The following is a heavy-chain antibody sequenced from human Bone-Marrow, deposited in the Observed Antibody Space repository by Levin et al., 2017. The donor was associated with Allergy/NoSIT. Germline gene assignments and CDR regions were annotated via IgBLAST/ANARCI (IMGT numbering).Heavy chain of an antibody. Sequence: GGSLRLSCAASGFTFSSYDMHWVRQATGKGLEWVSAIGTAGDTYYPGSVKGRFTISRENAKNSLYLQMNSLRAGDTAVYYCARGHPHYYYYGMDVWGQGTTVTVSS. J-gene: IGHJ6*02. CDR1: GFTFSSYD. CDR2: IGTAGDT. V-gene: IGHV3-13*01. CDR3: ARGHPHYYYYGMDV.